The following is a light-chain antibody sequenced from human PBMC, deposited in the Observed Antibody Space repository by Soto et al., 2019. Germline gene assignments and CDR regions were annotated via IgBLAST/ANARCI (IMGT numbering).Light chain of an antibody. V-gene: IGLV1-40*01. Sequence: QSVLTQRPSVSGAPGQRVTISCTGSSSNIGAGYDVHWYQQLPGTAPKLLIYGNSNRPSGVPDRFSGSKSGTSASLAITGLQAEDEADYYCQSYDSSLSGYVVFGGGTQLTVL. CDR1: SSNIGAGYD. J-gene: IGLJ2*01. CDR2: GNS. CDR3: QSYDSSLSGYVV.